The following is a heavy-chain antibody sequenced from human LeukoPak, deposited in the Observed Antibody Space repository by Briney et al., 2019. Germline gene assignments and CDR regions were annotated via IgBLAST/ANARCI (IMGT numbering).Heavy chain of an antibody. V-gene: IGHV1-2*02. Sequence: ASVKVSCKSSGFTFTDYYMHWVRQAPGQGLEWMGYIGPHSSATSSPQEFQGRVTMTRDTSMSTAYMELTRLTSDDTAVYYCAREGNGLLSKDFDYWGQGTLVTVPS. D-gene: IGHD2/OR15-2a*01. CDR1: GFTFTDYY. CDR3: AREGNGLLSKDFDY. J-gene: IGHJ4*02. CDR2: IGPHSSAT.